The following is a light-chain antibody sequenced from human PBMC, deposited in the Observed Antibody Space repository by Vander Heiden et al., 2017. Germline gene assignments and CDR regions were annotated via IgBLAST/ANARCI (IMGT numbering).Light chain of an antibody. CDR3: QQLSYAPPRIT. V-gene: IGKV3-11*01. CDR2: DAS. CDR1: QSVSSY. J-gene: IGKJ4*01. Sequence: EIVLTQSPATLSLSPGERATLSCRATQSVSSYLAWYQQKPGQAPRLLIYDASNRATGIQARFSGSRSRTDFTLTIRRLEPEDFAVYYCQQLSYAPPRITFGGGTKVEMK.